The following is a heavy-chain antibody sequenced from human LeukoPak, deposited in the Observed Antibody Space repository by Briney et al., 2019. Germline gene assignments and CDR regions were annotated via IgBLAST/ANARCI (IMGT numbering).Heavy chain of an antibody. Sequence: GGSLRLSCAASGFTFSSYGMHWVRQAPGKGLEWVAVIWYDGSNKYYADSVKGRFTISRDNSKNTLYLQMNSLRAEDTAVYYCAKDEQWLGYFDYWGQGTLVTVSS. CDR2: IWYDGSNK. J-gene: IGHJ4*02. D-gene: IGHD6-19*01. CDR1: GFTFSSYG. CDR3: AKDEQWLGYFDY. V-gene: IGHV3-33*06.